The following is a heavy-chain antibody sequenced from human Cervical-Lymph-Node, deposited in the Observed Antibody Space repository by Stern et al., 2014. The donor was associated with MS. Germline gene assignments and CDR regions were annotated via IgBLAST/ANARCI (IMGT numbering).Heavy chain of an antibody. CDR2: IIPIFDTP. Sequence: VQLVQSGAEVQKPGSSVNVSCKASGGTFTSFSINWVRQVPGQILEWMGGIIPIFDTPNLAQKFQGRVTITADSSTSTVYMALNSLRSDDTAVYYCVLPSKVTTAAFDVWGRGTMVTVSS. CDR3: VLPSKVTTAAFDV. CDR1: GGTFTSFS. D-gene: IGHD4-17*01. V-gene: IGHV1-69*06. J-gene: IGHJ3*01.